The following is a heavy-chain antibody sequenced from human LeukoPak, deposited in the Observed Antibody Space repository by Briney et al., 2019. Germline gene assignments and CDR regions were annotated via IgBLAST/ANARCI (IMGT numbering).Heavy chain of an antibody. CDR3: AGSSWYSFDY. J-gene: IGHJ4*02. Sequence: SETLSLTCTVSGGSISSYYWSWIRQPAGKGLEWIGSIYYSGSTYYNPSLKSRVTISVDTSKNQFSLKLSSVTAADTAVYYCAGSSWYSFDYWGQGTLVTVSS. V-gene: IGHV4-4*07. CDR2: IYYSGST. CDR1: GGSISSYY. D-gene: IGHD6-13*01.